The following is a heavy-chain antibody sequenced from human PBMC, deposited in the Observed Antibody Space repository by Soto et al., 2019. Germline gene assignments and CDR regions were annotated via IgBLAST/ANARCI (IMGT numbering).Heavy chain of an antibody. CDR3: ARGGTPIDY. J-gene: IGHJ4*02. CDR2: ISAYNGNT. D-gene: IGHD3-16*01. V-gene: IGHV1-18*01. Sequence: QVQLVQSGAEVKKPGASVKVSCKASGYTFTNFGIIWVRQAPGQGLEWMGWISAYNGNTNSAQNLQGRVTMTTDTSTSTTYTGLRSLRSDGTAVYYCARGGTPIDYGGQGTLVTVSS. CDR1: GYTFTNFG.